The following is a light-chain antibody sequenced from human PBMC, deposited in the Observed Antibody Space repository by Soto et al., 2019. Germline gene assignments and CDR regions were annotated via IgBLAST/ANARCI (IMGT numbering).Light chain of an antibody. J-gene: IGKJ2*01. Sequence: ENVLTQSPGTLSLSPGERATLSCRASQSVSYSYLAWYQQKPGQTPRLLIYATSGRATGIPDRFSGSGSGSDFTLTISRVEPEDFAVYYCQQYVTSPPMYTFGQGTKLEIK. CDR3: QQYVTSPPMYT. CDR2: ATS. CDR1: QSVSYSY. V-gene: IGKV3-20*01.